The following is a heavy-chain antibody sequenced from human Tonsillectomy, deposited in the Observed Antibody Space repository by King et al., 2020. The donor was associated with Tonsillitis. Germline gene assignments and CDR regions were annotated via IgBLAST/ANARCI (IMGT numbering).Heavy chain of an antibody. CDR3: ARDGAYDYVWGSYHDAFDI. D-gene: IGHD3-16*02. CDR1: CGDISTYY. V-gene: IGHV4-59*01. J-gene: IGHJ3*02. Sequence: QLQESGPGLVKPSETLSLTCTVSCGDISTYYRSWIRHPPGKGLEWIGYIDYSGSTNYNPSLKSRCTISVDTSKNQFSLKLSSVTAADTAVYYCARDGAYDYVWGSYHDAFDIWGQGTMVTVSS. CDR2: IDYSGST.